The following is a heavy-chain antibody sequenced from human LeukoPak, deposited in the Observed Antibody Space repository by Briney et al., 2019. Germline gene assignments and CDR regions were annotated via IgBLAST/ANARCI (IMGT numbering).Heavy chain of an antibody. Sequence: PGGSLRLSCSASGFTFSSYAMSWVRQAPGKGLEWVSAIRTSGGTTYYADSMKGRFTISRDNSKNTLYLQMNSLRAEDTAVYYCAKVWAHDGSGNPYWHFDLWGRGTLVTVSS. CDR1: GFTFSSYA. J-gene: IGHJ2*01. CDR2: IRTSGGTT. CDR3: AKVWAHDGSGNPYWHFDL. D-gene: IGHD3-10*01. V-gene: IGHV3-23*01.